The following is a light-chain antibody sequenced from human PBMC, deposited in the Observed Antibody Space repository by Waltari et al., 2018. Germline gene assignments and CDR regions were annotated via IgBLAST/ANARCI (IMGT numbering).Light chain of an antibody. J-gene: IGLJ2*01. CDR2: EVS. CDR1: SSDVGSYKL. CDR3: CSYAGSSTP. Sequence: QSALTQPASVSGSPGQSITLPCTGTSSDVGSYKLVSWYQQHPAKAPKLMIYEVSKRPSGVSNRFSGSKSGNTASLTISGLQAEDEADYYCCSYAGSSTPFGGGTKLTVL. V-gene: IGLV2-23*02.